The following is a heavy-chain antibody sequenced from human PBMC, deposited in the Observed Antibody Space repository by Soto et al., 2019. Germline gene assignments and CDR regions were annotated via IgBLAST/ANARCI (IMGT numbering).Heavy chain of an antibody. D-gene: IGHD2-8*01. CDR1: GYTFTSYD. Sequence: ASVKVSCKASGYTFTSYDINWVRQATGQGLEWMGWMNPNSGNTGYAQKFQGRVTMTRNTSISTAYMELSSLRSEDTAVYYCARGVYCTNGVCSPVYYYYYMDVWGKGTTVTVSS. CDR2: MNPNSGNT. V-gene: IGHV1-8*01. CDR3: ARGVYCTNGVCSPVYYYYYMDV. J-gene: IGHJ6*03.